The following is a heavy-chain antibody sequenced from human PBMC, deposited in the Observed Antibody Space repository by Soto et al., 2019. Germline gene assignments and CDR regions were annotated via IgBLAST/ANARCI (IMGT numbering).Heavy chain of an antibody. CDR1: GDSITNNNFY. Sequence: SETLSLTCTVSGDSITNNNFYWGWVRQPPGKGLDWIGNIYYLGNTFYNPSLMSRVTISADTSKNQFSLNLSSVTAADTAVYYCARFVVTANRNAEFDLWGQRNLVNVSS. J-gene: IGHJ4*02. CDR2: IYYLGNT. D-gene: IGHD2-21*02. CDR3: ARFVVTANRNAEFDL. V-gene: IGHV4-39*01.